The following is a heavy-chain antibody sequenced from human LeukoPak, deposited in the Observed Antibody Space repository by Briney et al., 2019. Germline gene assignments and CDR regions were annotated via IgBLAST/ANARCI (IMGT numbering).Heavy chain of an antibody. Sequence: GASVTVSCKASGYTFTSYDINWVRQAPGQGLEGMGWMNPNSGNTDYAQKFQGRVTMTRNTSISTAYMELSSLRSEDTAVYYCARSDYNWNDYWGQGTLVTVSS. CDR1: GYTFTSYD. CDR2: MNPNSGNT. J-gene: IGHJ4*02. D-gene: IGHD1-1*01. V-gene: IGHV1-8*01. CDR3: ARSDYNWNDY.